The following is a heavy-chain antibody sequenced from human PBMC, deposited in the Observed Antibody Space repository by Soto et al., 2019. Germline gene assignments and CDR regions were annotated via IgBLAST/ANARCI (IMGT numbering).Heavy chain of an antibody. Sequence: EVQLVESGGGLVQPGGSLRLSCAVSGFTFSDHYMDWVRQAPGKGLEWVGRSRNKTKSYTTDYAASVKGRFTISRDDSKNSLYLQMNSLKTDDTAVYDCTRATDWGWGQGTLVTVSS. D-gene: IGHD1-1*01. CDR2: SRNKTKSYTT. J-gene: IGHJ4*02. V-gene: IGHV3-72*01. CDR1: GFTFSDHY. CDR3: TRATDWG.